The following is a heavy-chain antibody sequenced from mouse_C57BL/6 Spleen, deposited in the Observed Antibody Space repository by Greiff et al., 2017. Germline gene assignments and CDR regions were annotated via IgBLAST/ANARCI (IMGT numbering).Heavy chain of an antibody. J-gene: IGHJ4*01. Sequence: QVQLKQPGAELVKPGASVKMSCKASGYTFTSYWITWVKQRPGQGLEWIGDIYPGSGSTNYNEKFKSKATLTVDTSSSTAYMQLSSLTSEDSAVYYSARERGYDWDYYAMDYWGQGTSVTVSS. D-gene: IGHD2-14*01. CDR1: GYTFTSYW. CDR3: ARERGYDWDYYAMDY. CDR2: IYPGSGST. V-gene: IGHV1-55*01.